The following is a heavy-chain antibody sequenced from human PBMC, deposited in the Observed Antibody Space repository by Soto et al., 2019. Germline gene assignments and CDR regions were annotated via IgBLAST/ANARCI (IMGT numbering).Heavy chain of an antibody. CDR3: ARGGGCSGGSCHAYYYYGLDV. D-gene: IGHD2-15*01. Sequence: SVKVSCKASGVTFSSYAISWVRQAPGQGLEWMGGIIPIFGTANYAQKFQGRVTITADKSTSTAYMELSSLRSEDTAVYYRARGGGCSGGSCHAYYYYGLDVWGPGTTVTVSS. CDR1: GVTFSSYA. V-gene: IGHV1-69*06. J-gene: IGHJ6*02. CDR2: IIPIFGTA.